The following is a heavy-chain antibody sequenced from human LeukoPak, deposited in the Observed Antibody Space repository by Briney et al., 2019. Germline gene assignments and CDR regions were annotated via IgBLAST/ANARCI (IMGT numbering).Heavy chain of an antibody. CDR2: INPNSGGT. Sequence: ASVKVSCKASGYTFTGHYMHWVRQAPGQGLEWMGWINPNSGGTNYAQKFQGRVTMTRDTSISTAYMELSRLRSDDTAVYYCASRSYDSSGYSYYYYYYGVDVWGQGTTVTVSS. J-gene: IGHJ6*02. V-gene: IGHV1-2*02. D-gene: IGHD3-22*01. CDR3: ASRSYDSSGYSYYYYYYGVDV. CDR1: GYTFTGHY.